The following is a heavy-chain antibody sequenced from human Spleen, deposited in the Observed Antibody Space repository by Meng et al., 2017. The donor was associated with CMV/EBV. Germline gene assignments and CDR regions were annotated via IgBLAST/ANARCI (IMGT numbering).Heavy chain of an antibody. Sequence: QVQLQESGPGLVKPSGTLSPTCAGSGGAISGSNLWTWVRQVPGKGLEWIGEIYHSGSTNYNPSLKSRVTISVDKFKNQFSQKLCSVTAADTAVYYCARIERRRILKYCGSDCSTTDYWGQGTLVTVSS. D-gene: IGHD2-21*02. J-gene: IGHJ4*02. CDR1: GGAISGSNL. CDR2: IYHSGST. V-gene: IGHV4-4*02. CDR3: ARIERRRILKYCGSDCSTTDY.